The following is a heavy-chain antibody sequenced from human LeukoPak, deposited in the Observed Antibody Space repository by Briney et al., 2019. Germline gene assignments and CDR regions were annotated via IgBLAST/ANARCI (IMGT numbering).Heavy chain of an antibody. CDR1: GGSLSRSYY. Sequence: SETLSLTCTFSGGSLSRSYYWDWIRQPPGKGLEWLGSSIYYSGTTYYNPSLKSRVPISVDTPKNQFSLKLSSVTAADTAVYYCARRRDYWVIDYWGQGTLVSVCS. V-gene: IGHV4-39*01. CDR2: SIYYSGTT. J-gene: IGHJ4*02. CDR3: ARRRDYWVIDY. D-gene: IGHD2-8*02.